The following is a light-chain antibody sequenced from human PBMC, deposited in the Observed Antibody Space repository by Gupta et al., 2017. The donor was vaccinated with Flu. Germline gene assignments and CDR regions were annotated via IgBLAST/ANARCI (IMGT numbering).Light chain of an antibody. J-gene: IGKJ1*01. Sequence: ETVLTQFPDTLSLSPGERATLSCRASQTLRSSDLGWYQQKPGQSPRFLIYGASNRVSGVPDRFSDSGSGTDFTLTINKLEPEDFAVYCCQQEGSSPRTFGQGTKVEVK. CDR2: GAS. CDR3: QQEGSSPRT. CDR1: QTLRSSD. V-gene: IGKV3-20*01.